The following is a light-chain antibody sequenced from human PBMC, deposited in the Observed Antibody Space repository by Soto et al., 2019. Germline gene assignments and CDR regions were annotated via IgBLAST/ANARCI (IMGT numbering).Light chain of an antibody. J-gene: IGLJ1*01. CDR2: DVS. Sequence: QSALTQPASVSGSPGQSITISCTGTSSDVGGYNYVSWYQQNAGKASKLTIYDVSNRPSGVSNRFSGSKSGNTASLTISGLQAEDEADYYCSSYTSGTTRYVFGTGTKLTVL. CDR1: SSDVGGYNY. V-gene: IGLV2-14*01. CDR3: SSYTSGTTRYV.